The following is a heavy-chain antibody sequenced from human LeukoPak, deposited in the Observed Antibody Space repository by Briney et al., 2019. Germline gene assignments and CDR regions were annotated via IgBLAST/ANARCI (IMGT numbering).Heavy chain of an antibody. CDR3: ARTTYDSSGYYLGDY. CDR2: IIPIFGTA. V-gene: IGHV1-69*13. CDR1: GYTFTSYA. J-gene: IGHJ4*02. D-gene: IGHD3-22*01. Sequence: ASVKVSCKTSGYTFTSYAISWVRQAPGQGLEWMGGIIPIFGTANYAQKFQGRVTITADESTSTAYMELSSLRSEDTAVYYCARTTYDSSGYYLGDYWGQGTLVTVSS.